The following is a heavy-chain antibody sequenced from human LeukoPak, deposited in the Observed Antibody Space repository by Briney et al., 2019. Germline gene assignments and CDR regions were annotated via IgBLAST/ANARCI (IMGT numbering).Heavy chain of an antibody. CDR1: GGAFTRAA. Sequence: GASVKVSCKASGGAFTRAAVSWVRQAPGQGLEWMGGVLPHSGIADYAQKFQGRATLTADASTSNAYMELHSLTSEDTAVYYCATPRMEYYGSGIHYSYYYLDVWGSGTAVTVSS. V-gene: IGHV1-69*13. CDR3: ATPRMEYYGSGIHYSYYYLDV. CDR2: VLPHSGIA. D-gene: IGHD2/OR15-2a*01. J-gene: IGHJ6*03.